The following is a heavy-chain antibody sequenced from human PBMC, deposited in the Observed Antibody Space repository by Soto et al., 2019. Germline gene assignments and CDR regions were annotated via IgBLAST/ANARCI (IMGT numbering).Heavy chain of an antibody. V-gene: IGHV3-23*01. CDR3: AKAVTLVRGINPYSYGLDV. D-gene: IGHD3-10*01. J-gene: IGHJ6*02. CDR2: ISGGGGST. Sequence: DVQLLESGGGLVQPGGSLRLSCAVSGFPFNSYVMTWVRQAPGKGLEWVSVISGGGGSTNYAESVKGRFTISRDNSENTLYLQMNSLRAEDTAVYYCAKAVTLVRGINPYSYGLDVWGQGTTVTVSS. CDR1: GFPFNSYV.